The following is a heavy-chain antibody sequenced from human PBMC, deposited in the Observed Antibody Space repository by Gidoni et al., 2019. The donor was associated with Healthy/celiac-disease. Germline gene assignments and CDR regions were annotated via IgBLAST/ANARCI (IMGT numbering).Heavy chain of an antibody. V-gene: IGHV1-69*01. D-gene: IGHD3-22*01. CDR1: GGTFSSYA. J-gene: IGHJ4*02. CDR3: AYYDSSGYYSDFDY. CDR2: IIPIFGTA. Sequence: QVQLVQSGAEVKKPGSSVKVSCKASGGTFSSYAIRWVRQAPGQGLEWMGGIIPIFGTANYAQTFQGRVTITADESTSTAYMELSSLRSEDTAVYYCAYYDSSGYYSDFDYWGQGTLVTVSS.